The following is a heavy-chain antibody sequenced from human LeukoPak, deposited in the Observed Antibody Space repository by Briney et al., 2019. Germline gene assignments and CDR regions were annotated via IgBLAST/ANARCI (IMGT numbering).Heavy chain of an antibody. CDR3: AKSNGYGLVDI. Sequence: PSETLSLTCSVSGISVNTTYFWGWIRQAPGKGLEWIGSIYHTGTTDYNPSLKSRVTISIDTSKNQFSLNLRSVSAADTAVYYCAKSNGYGLVDIWGQGTMVTVSS. J-gene: IGHJ3*02. CDR2: IYHTGTT. D-gene: IGHD3-10*01. V-gene: IGHV4-38-2*01. CDR1: GISVNTTYF.